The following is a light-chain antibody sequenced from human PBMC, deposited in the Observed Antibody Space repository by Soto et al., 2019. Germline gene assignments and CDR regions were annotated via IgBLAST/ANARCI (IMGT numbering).Light chain of an antibody. V-gene: IGKV3-11*01. CDR3: QQRSNWPPT. CDR1: QSVSSY. CDR2: DAS. Sequence: ESVLTQSPATLSLSPGERATLSCRASQSVSSYLAWYQQKPGQAPRLLIYDASNRATGIPARFSGSGSGTDFTLTISSLEPEDFAVYYCQQRSNWPPTLGQGTKVDIK. J-gene: IGKJ1*01.